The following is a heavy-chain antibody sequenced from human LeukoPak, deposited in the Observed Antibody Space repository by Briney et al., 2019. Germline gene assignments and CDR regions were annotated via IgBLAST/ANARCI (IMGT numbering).Heavy chain of an antibody. V-gene: IGHV3-7*01. CDR1: GFTFSNYW. J-gene: IGHJ6*03. D-gene: IGHD3-3*01. CDR2: INQDGSEK. Sequence: GGSLRLSCATSGFTFSNYWMTWVRQVPGKRLEWVANINQDGSEKYYVDSVKGRFTISSDSAKNSLYLQMNSLRAEDTAVYYCARVDFWSGYPLYFYYYMDVWGKGTTVTVSS. CDR3: ARVDFWSGYPLYFYYYMDV.